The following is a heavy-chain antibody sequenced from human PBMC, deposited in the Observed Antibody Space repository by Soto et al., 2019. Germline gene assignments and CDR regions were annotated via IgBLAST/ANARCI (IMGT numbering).Heavy chain of an antibody. CDR1: GYTFTNYY. D-gene: IGHD5-12*01. J-gene: IGHJ5*02. CDR3: ARDTSDYDSNWFDP. CDR2: IKPSGGST. Sequence: ASVKVSCKASGYTFTNYYMHWVRQAPGQGLEWMGIIKPSGGSTSYAQKFQGRVTITADVPTNTAYMELSSLRSEDTAIYYCARDTSDYDSNWFDPWGQGTQVTVSS. V-gene: IGHV1-46*01.